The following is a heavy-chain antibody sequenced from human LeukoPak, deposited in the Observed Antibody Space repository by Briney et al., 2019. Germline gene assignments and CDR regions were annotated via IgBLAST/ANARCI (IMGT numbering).Heavy chain of an antibody. CDR1: GFTFSSYA. CDR3: ARTDWYFDL. V-gene: IGHV4-59*08. Sequence: GSLRLSCAASGFTFSSYAMSWIRQPPGKGLEWIGYIYYSGSTNYNPPLKSRVTISVDTSKNQFSLKLSSVTAADTAVYYCARTDWYFDLWGRGTLVTVSS. CDR2: IYYSGST. J-gene: IGHJ2*01.